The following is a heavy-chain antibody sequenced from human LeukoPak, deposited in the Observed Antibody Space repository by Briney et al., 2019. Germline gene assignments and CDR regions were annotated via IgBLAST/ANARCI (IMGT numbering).Heavy chain of an antibody. V-gene: IGHV3-23*01. D-gene: IGHD2-2*01. Sequence: PGGSLRLSCGASGFTFSSHAMSWVRQAPGKGLEWVSFIRGSGASTYYADSVKGRFTISRDNSKNTLYLQMNSLRAEDTAVYYCAKRYCSSTSCYRDRYYMDVWGKGTTVTISS. CDR2: IRGSGAST. J-gene: IGHJ6*03. CDR3: AKRYCSSTSCYRDRYYMDV. CDR1: GFTFSSHA.